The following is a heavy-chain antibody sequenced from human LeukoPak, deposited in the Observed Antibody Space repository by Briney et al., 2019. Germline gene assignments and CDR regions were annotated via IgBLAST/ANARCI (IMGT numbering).Heavy chain of an antibody. CDR1: GFTFRNYG. Sequence: PGGSLRLSCAASGFTFRNYGMHWVRLAPGKGLEWVAFIRYDGSIKYYVDSVKGQFTVSRDNSKNTLYLQMNSLRAEDTAVYYCAKDVNVGGDYFDYWGQGTLVTVSS. CDR3: AKDVNVGGDYFDY. CDR2: IRYDGSIK. D-gene: IGHD3-10*01. J-gene: IGHJ4*02. V-gene: IGHV3-30*02.